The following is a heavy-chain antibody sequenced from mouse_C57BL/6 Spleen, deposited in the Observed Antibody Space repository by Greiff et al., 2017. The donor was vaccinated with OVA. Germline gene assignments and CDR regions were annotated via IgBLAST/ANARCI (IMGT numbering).Heavy chain of an antibody. CDR1: GYTFTSYW. CDR2: IDPSDSYT. J-gene: IGHJ1*03. D-gene: IGHD1-1*01. V-gene: IGHV1-69*01. Sequence: QVQLQQPGAELVMPGASVKLSCKASGYTFTSYWMHWVKQRPGQGLEWIGEIDPSDSYTNYNQKFKGKSTLTVDKSSSTAYMQLSSLTSEDSAVYYCARSTVVRYFEVWGTGTTVTVSS. CDR3: ARSTVVRYFEV.